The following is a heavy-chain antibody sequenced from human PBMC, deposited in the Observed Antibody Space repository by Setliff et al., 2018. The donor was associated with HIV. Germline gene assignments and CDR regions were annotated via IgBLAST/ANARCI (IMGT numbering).Heavy chain of an antibody. CDR2: VYYSGST. D-gene: IGHD6-13*01. CDR3: ARHHPGGIAAAGSDY. CDR1: GGSISSSGPGYY. V-gene: IGHV4-39*01. J-gene: IGHJ4*02. Sequence: TLSLTCIVSGGSISSSGPGYYWGWVRQAPGGGLEWIGSVYYSGSTYYNPSLKSRVTISLDTSKNQLSLRLTSMTAADTAVYYCARHHPGGIAAAGSDYWGQGTLVTVSS.